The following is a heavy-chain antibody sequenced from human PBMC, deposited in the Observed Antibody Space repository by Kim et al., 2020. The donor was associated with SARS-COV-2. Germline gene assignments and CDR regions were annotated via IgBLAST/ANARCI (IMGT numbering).Heavy chain of an antibody. J-gene: IGHJ4*02. CDR3: ASFRYYYDSSGYYGYLDY. CDR2: IYHSGST. V-gene: IGHV4-4*02. D-gene: IGHD3-22*01. CDR1: GGSISSSNW. Sequence: SESLSLTCAVSGGSISSSNWWSWVRHPPGKGLEGIGEIYHSGSTNYNPSLKSRVTISVDKSKNQFSLKLSSVTAADTAVYYCASFRYYYDSSGYYGYLDYWGQGTLVTVSS.